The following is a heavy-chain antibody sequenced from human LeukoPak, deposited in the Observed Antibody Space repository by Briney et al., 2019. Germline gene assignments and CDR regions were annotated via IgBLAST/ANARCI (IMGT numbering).Heavy chain of an antibody. V-gene: IGHV1-2*06. CDR2: INPNSGGT. J-gene: IGHJ1*01. CDR3: ASAIAVAGQGYFQH. D-gene: IGHD6-19*01. CDR1: GYTFTGYY. Sequence: ASVKVSCKASGYTFTGYYMHWVRQAPGQGLEWMGRINPNSGGTNYAQKFQGRVTMTRDTSISTVYMELSSLRSEDTAVYYCASAIAVAGQGYFQHWGQGTLVTVSS.